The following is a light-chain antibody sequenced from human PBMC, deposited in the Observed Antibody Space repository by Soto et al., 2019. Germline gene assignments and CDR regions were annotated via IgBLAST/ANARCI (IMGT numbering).Light chain of an antibody. V-gene: IGKV1-5*03. J-gene: IGKJ1*01. CDR1: QSLTMW. CDR3: XXXXXYXWT. Sequence: DIPMTQSPSTLSASVGDRXXITXXASQSLTMWLAWYQQKPGKAPNLLIYKTSSLESGVPSRFSGSGSGTEFTLTISSLQPXXXXXXXXXXXXXYXWTFGQGTKVEVK. CDR2: KTS.